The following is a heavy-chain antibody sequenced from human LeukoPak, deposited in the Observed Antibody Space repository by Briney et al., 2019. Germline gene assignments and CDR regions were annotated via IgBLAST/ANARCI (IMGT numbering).Heavy chain of an antibody. J-gene: IGHJ4*02. CDR3: ARDGTSTDDY. CDR1: GYTFSNFG. Sequence: ASVKVSCKASGYTFSNFGINWVRQAPGQGLEWMGWISGNNDNPNYGQKFQGRFTVTTDSSTNTAYMELRDMRFDDTAVYYCARDGTSTDDYWGQGTLVTVSS. D-gene: IGHD2-2*01. V-gene: IGHV1-18*01. CDR2: ISGNNDNP.